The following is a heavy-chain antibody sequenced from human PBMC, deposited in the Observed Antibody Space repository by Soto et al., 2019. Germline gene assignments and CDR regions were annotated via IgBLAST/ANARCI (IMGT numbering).Heavy chain of an antibody. Sequence: EVQLVESGGGLVQPGGSLRLSCVGSGLTVTGVDMTWVRLAPGKGLEPISSIYTSETTFYVDSVKGRFTISRDDSRNTLYLQMNSLRAEDTAVYYCARELTAGYMDVWGKGTTVTVSS. V-gene: IGHV3-66*01. J-gene: IGHJ6*03. CDR2: IYTSETT. CDR1: GLTVTGVD. CDR3: ARELTAGYMDV. D-gene: IGHD2-21*02.